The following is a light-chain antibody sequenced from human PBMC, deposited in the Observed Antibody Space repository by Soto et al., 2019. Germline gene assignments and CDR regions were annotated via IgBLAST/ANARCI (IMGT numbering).Light chain of an antibody. CDR1: SSNVGNNP. V-gene: IGLV1-44*01. CDR2: TND. J-gene: IGLJ3*02. Sequence: QSVLTQAASVSGSPGQRVTVSCSGSSSNVGNNPVHWYQQLPGTAPQLLIHTNDQRPSGVTERFSGSKSGTSASLAISGLHSDDEADYYYATWDGSLNGWVFGGGTQLTVL. CDR3: ATWDGSLNGWV.